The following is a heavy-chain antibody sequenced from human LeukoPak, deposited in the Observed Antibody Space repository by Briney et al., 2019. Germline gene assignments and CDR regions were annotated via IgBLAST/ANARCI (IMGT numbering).Heavy chain of an antibody. Sequence: ASVKVSCKASGYTFTSYGISWVRQAPGQGLEWMGWISAYNGNTNYAQKLQGRVTMTTDTSTSTAYMEVSSLRSDDTAVYYCARAVAGTGFDYWGQGTLVTVSS. D-gene: IGHD6-19*01. J-gene: IGHJ4*02. CDR3: ARAVAGTGFDY. CDR1: GYTFTSYG. CDR2: ISAYNGNT. V-gene: IGHV1-18*01.